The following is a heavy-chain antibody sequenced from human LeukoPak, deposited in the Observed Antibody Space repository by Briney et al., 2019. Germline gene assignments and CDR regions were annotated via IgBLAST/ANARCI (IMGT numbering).Heavy chain of an antibody. J-gene: IGHJ3*02. CDR1: GFTFSSYG. Sequence: GGSLRLSCAASGFTFSSYGMHWVRQAPGKGLEWMAVISYDGSNKYYADSVKGRFTISRDNSKNTLYLQMNSLRAEDTAVYYCANSACSSTSCQFDAFDIWGQGTMVTVSS. CDR3: ANSACSSTSCQFDAFDI. V-gene: IGHV3-30*18. D-gene: IGHD2-2*01. CDR2: ISYDGSNK.